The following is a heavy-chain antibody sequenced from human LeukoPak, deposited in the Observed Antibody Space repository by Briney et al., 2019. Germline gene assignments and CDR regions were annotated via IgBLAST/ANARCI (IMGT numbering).Heavy chain of an antibody. CDR3: ARSLAVPAASSWFDP. CDR1: GFTFSSYA. Sequence: GGSLRLSCAGSGFTFSSYAMSWVRQAPGKGLEWVSGISGSGGSTFYADSVKGRFTISRDNSKNTLYLQMNSLRAEDTALYYCARSLAVPAASSWFDPWGQGTLVTVSS. CDR2: ISGSGGST. D-gene: IGHD2-2*01. J-gene: IGHJ5*02. V-gene: IGHV3-23*01.